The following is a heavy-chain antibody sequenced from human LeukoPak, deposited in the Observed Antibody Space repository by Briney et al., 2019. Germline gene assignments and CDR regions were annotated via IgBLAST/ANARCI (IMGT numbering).Heavy chain of an antibody. D-gene: IGHD3-16*01. CDR2: INHSGST. CDR1: GGSFSGYY. V-gene: IGHV4-34*01. CDR3: ARGGGDTTQVVWGRKSWFDP. Sequence: SETLSLTCAVSGGSFSGYYWSWIRQPPGKGLEWIGEINHSGSTNYNPSLKSRVTISVDTSKNQFSLKLSSVTAADTAVYYCARGGGDTTQVVWGRKSWFDPWGQGTLVTVSS. J-gene: IGHJ5*02.